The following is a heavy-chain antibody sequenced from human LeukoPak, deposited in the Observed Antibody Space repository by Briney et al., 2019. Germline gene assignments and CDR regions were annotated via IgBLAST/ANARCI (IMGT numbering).Heavy chain of an antibody. Sequence: SETLSLTCTVSGGSISSGGYSWSWIRQHPGKGLEWIGYIYYSGSTYYNPSLKSRVTISVDTSKNQFSLKLSSVTAADTAVYYCARGAYSGSDSNWFDPWGQGTLVTVSS. D-gene: IGHD5-12*01. CDR2: IYYSGST. J-gene: IGHJ5*02. CDR3: ARGAYSGSDSNWFDP. V-gene: IGHV4-31*03. CDR1: GGSISSGGYS.